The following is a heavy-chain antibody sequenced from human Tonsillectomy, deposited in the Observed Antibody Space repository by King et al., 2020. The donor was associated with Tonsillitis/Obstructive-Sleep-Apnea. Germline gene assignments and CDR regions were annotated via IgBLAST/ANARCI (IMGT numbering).Heavy chain of an antibody. CDR3: AKARLTGTTAGGMDV. CDR1: GFTFSSYA. Sequence: VQLVESGGGLVQPGGSLRLSCAASGFTFSSYAMSWVRQDPGKGLEWVSAISGRGGTTYYADSVKGRFTISRDNSKNTLYLQMNSLRAEDTAVYYCAKARLTGTTAGGMDVWGQGTTVTVSS. CDR2: ISGRGGTT. J-gene: IGHJ6*02. D-gene: IGHD1-7*01. V-gene: IGHV3-23*04.